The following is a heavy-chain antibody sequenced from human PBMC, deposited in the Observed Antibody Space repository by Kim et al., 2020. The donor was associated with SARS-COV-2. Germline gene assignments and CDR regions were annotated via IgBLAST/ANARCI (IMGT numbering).Heavy chain of an antibody. J-gene: IGHJ6*03. V-gene: IGHV3-33*01. Sequence: GGSLRLSCAASGFTFSYYGMHWVRQAPGKGLEWVAVIWYDGSNKYYADSVKGRFTISRDNSKNTLYLQVNSLRAEDTAVYYCARDVDIVSTRYYSIDVWGKGTTVTVSS. CDR1: GFTFSYYG. CDR3: ARDVDIVSTRYYSIDV. D-gene: IGHD5-12*01. CDR2: IWYDGSNK.